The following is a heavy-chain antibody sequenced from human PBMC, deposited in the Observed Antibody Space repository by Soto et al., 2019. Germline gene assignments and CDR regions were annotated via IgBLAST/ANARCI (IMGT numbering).Heavy chain of an antibody. Sequence: RLSCEASGFTFSDFGMSWVRQIPGKGLEWVSTVNNDGRNTHYADSVEGRFTISRDNSKNTLYLQMGSLRAEDTAIYYCAKDAGNEESLFDYWGQGTLVTVSS. J-gene: IGHJ4*02. CDR3: AKDAGNEESLFDY. CDR1: GFTFSDFG. V-gene: IGHV3-23*01. CDR2: VNNDGRNT.